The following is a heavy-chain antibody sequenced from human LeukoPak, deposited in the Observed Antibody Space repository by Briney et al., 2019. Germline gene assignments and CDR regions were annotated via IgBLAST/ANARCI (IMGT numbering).Heavy chain of an antibody. D-gene: IGHD4-17*01. CDR3: ARDYGDYEPGRHHYYYYYMDV. Sequence: GGSLRLSCAASGFTFSSYWMSWVRQAPGKGLEWVANIKQDGSEKYYVDSVKGRFTISRDNAKNSLYLQMNSLRAEDTAVYYCARDYGDYEPGRHHYYYYYMDVWGKGTTVTVSS. CDR1: GFTFSSYW. V-gene: IGHV3-7*01. J-gene: IGHJ6*03. CDR2: IKQDGSEK.